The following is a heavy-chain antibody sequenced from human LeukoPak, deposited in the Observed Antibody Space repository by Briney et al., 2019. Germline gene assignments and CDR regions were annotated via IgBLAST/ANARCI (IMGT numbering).Heavy chain of an antibody. CDR1: GGSISSYY. CDR2: IYYSGST. Sequence: SETLSLTCTVSGGSISSYYWSWIRQPPGKGLEWIGYIYYSGSTYYNPSLKGRVTISVDTSKNQFSLKLSSVTAADTAVYYCATEIAARSPWGQGTMVTVSS. D-gene: IGHD6-6*01. J-gene: IGHJ3*01. CDR3: ATEIAARSP. V-gene: IGHV4-59*04.